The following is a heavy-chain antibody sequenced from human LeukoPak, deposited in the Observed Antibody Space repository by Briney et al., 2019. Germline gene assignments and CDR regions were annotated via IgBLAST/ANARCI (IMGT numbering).Heavy chain of an antibody. CDR2: IIPIFGTA. J-gene: IGHJ5*02. D-gene: IGHD5-18*01. CDR1: GGTFSSYA. CDR3: ASADSYGTRWFDP. Sequence: ASVKVSCKASGGTFSSYAISWVRQAPGQGLEWMGGIIPIFGTANYAQKFQGRVTITTDESTSTAYMELSSLRSGDTAVYYCASADSYGTRWFDPWGQGTLVTVSS. V-gene: IGHV1-69*05.